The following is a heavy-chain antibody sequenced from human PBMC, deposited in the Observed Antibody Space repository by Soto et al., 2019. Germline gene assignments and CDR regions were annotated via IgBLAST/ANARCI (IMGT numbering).Heavy chain of an antibody. CDR2: ISGSSGST. Sequence: EVQLLESGGGLVQPGGSLRLSCAASGFTFSSYAMSWVRQAPGKGLEWVSAISGSSGSTYYADSVKGRFTISRDNSKNTLYLQMNSLRAEDTAVYYCAKVGVLYDWNDLFDYWGQGTLVTVSS. CDR3: AKVGVLYDWNDLFDY. V-gene: IGHV3-23*01. D-gene: IGHD1-1*01. J-gene: IGHJ4*02. CDR1: GFTFSSYA.